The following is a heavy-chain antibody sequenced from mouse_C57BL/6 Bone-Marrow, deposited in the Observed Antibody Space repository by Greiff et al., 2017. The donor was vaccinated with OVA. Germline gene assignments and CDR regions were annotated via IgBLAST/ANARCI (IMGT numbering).Heavy chain of an antibody. D-gene: IGHD2-2*01. J-gene: IGHJ2*01. CDR1: GYTFTSYW. CDR3: AGEGYDVGDY. CDR2: IYPSDSET. Sequence: QVQLKQPGAELVRPGSSVKLSCKASGYTFTSYWMDWVKQRPGQGLEWIGNIYPSDSETHYNQKFKDKATLTVDKSSSTAYMQLSSLTSEDSAVYYCAGEGYDVGDYWGQGTTLTVSS. V-gene: IGHV1-61*01.